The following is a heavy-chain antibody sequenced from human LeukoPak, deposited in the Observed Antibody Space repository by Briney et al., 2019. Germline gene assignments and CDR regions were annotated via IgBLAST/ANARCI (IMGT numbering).Heavy chain of an antibody. Sequence: GGSLRLSCAASGFTFSSYAMSWVRQAPGKGLEWVSAISGSGGSTYYADSVKGRFTISRDNSKNTLYLQMNSLRAEDTAVYYCAKVLRFLEWPSYYFDYWGQGTLDTVSS. CDR2: ISGSGGST. V-gene: IGHV3-23*01. CDR1: GFTFSSYA. D-gene: IGHD3-3*01. CDR3: AKVLRFLEWPSYYFDY. J-gene: IGHJ4*02.